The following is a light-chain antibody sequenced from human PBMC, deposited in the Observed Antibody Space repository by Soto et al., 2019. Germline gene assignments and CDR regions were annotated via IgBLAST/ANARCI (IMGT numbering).Light chain of an antibody. CDR3: LQVKSFPRT. CDR2: AAS. V-gene: IGKV1-12*01. CDR1: QDINSR. J-gene: IGKJ1*01. Sequence: DIQMTQSPSSVPASVGDTVTITCRASQDINSRLAWFQQKPGRAPKYVIQAASMLQSGFPSRFAGSGSGTEFTLTINTLQPEDFATYYCLQVKSFPRTFGQGTKVDI.